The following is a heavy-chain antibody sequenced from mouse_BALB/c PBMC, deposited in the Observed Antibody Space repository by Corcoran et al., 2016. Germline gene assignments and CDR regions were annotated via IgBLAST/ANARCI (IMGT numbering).Heavy chain of an antibody. Sequence: EVQLQQSGPVLVKPGASVKISCTASGYSFTGYYMHWVKQSHVKSLEWIGRINPYNGATSYNQNFQDKASLTVDKSSSTAYMELHSLTSEDSAVYYCARDYDYWYFDVWGAGTTVTVS. CDR3: ARDYDYWYFDV. D-gene: IGHD2-4*01. CDR1: GYSFTGYY. J-gene: IGHJ1*01. V-gene: IGHV1-19*01. CDR2: INPYNGAT.